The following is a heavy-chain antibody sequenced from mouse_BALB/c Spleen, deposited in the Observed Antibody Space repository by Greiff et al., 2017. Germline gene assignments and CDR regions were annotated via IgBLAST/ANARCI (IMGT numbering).Heavy chain of an antibody. CDR1: GFTFSSFG. J-gene: IGHJ3*01. CDR3: AREGRGLPWFAY. CDR2: ISSGSSTI. D-gene: IGHD3-1*01. V-gene: IGHV5-17*02. Sequence: EVKVVESGGGLVQPGGSRKLSCAASGFTFSSFGMHWVRQAPEKGLEWVAYISSGSSTIYYADTVKGRFTISRDNPKNTLFLQMTSLRSEDTALYYCAREGRGLPWFAYWGQGTLVTVSA.